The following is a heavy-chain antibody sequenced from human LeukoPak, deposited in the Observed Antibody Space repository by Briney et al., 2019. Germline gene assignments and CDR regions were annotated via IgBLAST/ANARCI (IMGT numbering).Heavy chain of an antibody. D-gene: IGHD7-27*01. CDR3: ARDLTSWGYFDY. J-gene: IGHJ4*02. V-gene: IGHV3-73*01. Sequence: GGSLRLSCAASGFTFSGSAMHWVRQASGKGLEWVGRIRSKANSYATAYAASVKGRFTISRDDSKNTAYLQMNSLKTEDTAVYYCARDLTSWGYFDYWGQGTLVTVSS. CDR1: GFTFSGSA. CDR2: IRSKANSYAT.